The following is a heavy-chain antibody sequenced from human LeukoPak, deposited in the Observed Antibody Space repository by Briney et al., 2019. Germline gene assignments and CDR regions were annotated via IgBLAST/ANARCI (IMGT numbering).Heavy chain of an antibody. CDR2: INPNSGGT. D-gene: IGHD3-10*01. J-gene: IGHJ4*02. CDR3: ARAMVRGVIRGDYFDY. Sequence: ASVKVSCKASGYTFTGYYMHWVRQAPGQGLEWMGWINPNSGGTNYAQKFQGRVTMTRDTSISTAYMELSRLRSDDTAVYYCARAMVRGVIRGDYFDYWGQGTLVTVSS. CDR1: GYTFTGYY. V-gene: IGHV1-2*02.